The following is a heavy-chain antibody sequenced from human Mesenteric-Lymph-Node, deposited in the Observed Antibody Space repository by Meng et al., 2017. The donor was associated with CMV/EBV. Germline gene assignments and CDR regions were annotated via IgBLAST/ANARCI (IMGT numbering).Heavy chain of an antibody. J-gene: IGHJ4*02. CDR3: ARTLVATIGGFDY. D-gene: IGHD5-12*01. Sequence: KAYGYTFTGYYMHWVRQAPGQGLEWMGRINPNSGGTNYAQKFQGRVTMTRDTSISTAYMELSRLRSDDTAVYYCARTLVATIGGFDYWGQGTLVTVSS. CDR1: GYTFTGYY. CDR2: INPNSGGT. V-gene: IGHV1-2*06.